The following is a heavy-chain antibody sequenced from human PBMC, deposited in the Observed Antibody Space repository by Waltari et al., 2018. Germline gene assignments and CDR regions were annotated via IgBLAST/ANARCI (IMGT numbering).Heavy chain of an antibody. CDR3: ASDSSGYNFPFDY. Sequence: HLQESGPGLVKTSETLSLTCTLSGGSMRSYHWSWIRQAPGKGLELIGYVYYSGSTDYNPSIKSRVTMSVDSSKSQFSLNLTSVTAADTAVYYCASDSSGYNFPFDYWGQGILVTVSS. V-gene: IGHV4-59*01. CDR2: VYYSGST. J-gene: IGHJ4*02. CDR1: GGSMRSYH. D-gene: IGHD3-22*01.